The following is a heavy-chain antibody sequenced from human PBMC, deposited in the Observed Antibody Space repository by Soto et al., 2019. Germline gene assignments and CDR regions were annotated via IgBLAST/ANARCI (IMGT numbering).Heavy chain of an antibody. CDR1: GGSFSGYY. D-gene: IGHD4-17*01. J-gene: IGHJ4*02. Sequence: LSLTCAVYGGSFSGYYWSWIRQPPGKGLEWIGEINHSGSTNYNPSLKSRVTISVDTSKNQFSLKLSSVTAADTAVYYCARGVALRWSKKKPFDYWGQGTLVTVSS. V-gene: IGHV4-34*01. CDR3: ARGVALRWSKKKPFDY. CDR2: INHSGST.